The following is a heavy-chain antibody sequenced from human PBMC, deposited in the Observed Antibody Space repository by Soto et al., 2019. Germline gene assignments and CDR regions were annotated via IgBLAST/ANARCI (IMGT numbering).Heavy chain of an antibody. CDR2: INHSGST. V-gene: IGHV4-34*01. CDR1: GGSFSGYY. D-gene: IGHD6-6*01. CDR3: ARFEAARPLKGYYYYYYMDV. J-gene: IGHJ6*03. Sequence: PSETLSLTCAVYGGSFSGYYWSWIRQPPGKGLEWIGEINHSGSTNYNPSLKSRVTISVDTSKNQFSLKLSSVTAADTAVYYCARFEAARPLKGYYYYYYMDVWGKGTTVTVSS.